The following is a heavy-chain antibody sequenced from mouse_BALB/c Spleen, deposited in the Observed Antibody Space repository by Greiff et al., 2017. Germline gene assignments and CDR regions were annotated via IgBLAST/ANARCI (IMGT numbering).Heavy chain of an antibody. V-gene: IGHV5-6-4*01. CDR3: TNDYEGFAY. CDR2: ISSGGSYT. CDR1: GFTFSSYT. J-gene: IGHJ3*01. D-gene: IGHD2-4*01. Sequence: EVQRVESGGGLVKPGGSLKLSCAASGFTFSSYTMSWVRQTPEKRLEWVATISSGGSYTYYPDSVKGRFTISRDNAKNTLYLQMSSLKSEDTAMYYCTNDYEGFAYWGQGTLVTVSA.